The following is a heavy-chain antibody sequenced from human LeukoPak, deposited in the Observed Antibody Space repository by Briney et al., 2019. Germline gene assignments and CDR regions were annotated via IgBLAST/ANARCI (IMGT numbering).Heavy chain of an antibody. V-gene: IGHV3-33*01. CDR1: GFTFSSYG. D-gene: IGHD6-13*01. Sequence: GGSLRLSCAASGFTFSSYGMHWVRQAPGKGLEWVAVIWYDGSNKYYADSVKGRFTISRDNSKNTLYLQMNSLRAEDTAVYYCARDPLSLAAAGTGYYYGMDVWGQGTTVTVSS. J-gene: IGHJ6*02. CDR3: ARDPLSLAAAGTGYYYGMDV. CDR2: IWYDGSNK.